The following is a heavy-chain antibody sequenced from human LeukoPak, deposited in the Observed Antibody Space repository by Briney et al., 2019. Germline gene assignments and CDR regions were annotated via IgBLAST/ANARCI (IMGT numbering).Heavy chain of an antibody. V-gene: IGHV3-7*01. Sequence: PGGSLRLSCAASGFTFSSYWMSWVRQAPGKGLEWVANIKQDGSEKYYVDSVKGRFTISRDNAKNSLYLQMNSLRAEDTAVYYCARDLVTGTPWFDPWGQGTLVTVSS. D-gene: IGHD1-20*01. CDR3: ARDLVTGTPWFDP. CDR1: GFTFSSYW. CDR2: IKQDGSEK. J-gene: IGHJ5*02.